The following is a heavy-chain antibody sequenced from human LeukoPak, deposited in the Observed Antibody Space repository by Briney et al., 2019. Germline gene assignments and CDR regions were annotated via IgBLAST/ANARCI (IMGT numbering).Heavy chain of an antibody. Sequence: PSETLSLTCTVSGGSLSSGGYYWSWIRQPPGKGLEWIASIYYSGTTHYNPSHQSRVTMSVDTSKNQFSLKLSSVTAADTAVYYCARLRGKGTSPIYLDYWGQGTLVTVSS. CDR3: ARLRGKGTSPIYLDY. D-gene: IGHD3-10*01. J-gene: IGHJ4*02. CDR2: IYYSGTT. CDR1: GGSLSSGGYY. V-gene: IGHV4-39*01.